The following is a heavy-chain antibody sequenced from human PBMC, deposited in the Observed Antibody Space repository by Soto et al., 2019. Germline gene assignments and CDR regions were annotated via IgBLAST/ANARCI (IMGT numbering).Heavy chain of an antibody. CDR3: ARERRGSSGYPSVDY. V-gene: IGHV1-2*04. CDR1: GYTFTCYY. CDR2: INPNSGGT. J-gene: IGHJ4*02. D-gene: IGHD3-22*01. Sequence: ASVKVSCKASGYTFTCYYMHWVRQAPGQGLEWMGWINPNSGGTNYAQKFQGWVTMTRDTSISTAYMELSRLRSDNTAVYYCARERRGSSGYPSVDYWGQGTLVTVSS.